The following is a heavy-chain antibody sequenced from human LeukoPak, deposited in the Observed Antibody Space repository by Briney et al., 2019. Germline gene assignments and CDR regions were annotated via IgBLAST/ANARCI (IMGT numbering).Heavy chain of an antibody. CDR3: AKVSRYDFWSGYYTD. D-gene: IGHD3-3*01. V-gene: IGHV3-23*01. CDR1: GFTFSSYA. J-gene: IGHJ4*02. Sequence: GGSLRLSCAASGFTFSSYAMSWVRQAPGKGLECVSAISGSSGSTYYADSVKGRFTISRDNSKNTLYLQIDSLRAEDTAVYYCAKVSRYDFWSGYYTDWGQGTLVTVSS. CDR2: ISGSSGST.